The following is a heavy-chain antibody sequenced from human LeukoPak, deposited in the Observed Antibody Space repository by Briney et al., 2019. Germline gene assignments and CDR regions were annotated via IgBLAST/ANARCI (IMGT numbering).Heavy chain of an antibody. J-gene: IGHJ3*02. Sequence: PSETLSLTCAVYGGSFSGYYLSWIRQPPGKGLEWIGEINHSGSTNYNPSLKSRVTISVDTSKNQFSLKLSSVTAADTAVYYCARQWELQAFDIWGQGTMVTVSS. V-gene: IGHV4-34*01. CDR1: GGSFSGYY. D-gene: IGHD1-26*01. CDR2: INHSGST. CDR3: ARQWELQAFDI.